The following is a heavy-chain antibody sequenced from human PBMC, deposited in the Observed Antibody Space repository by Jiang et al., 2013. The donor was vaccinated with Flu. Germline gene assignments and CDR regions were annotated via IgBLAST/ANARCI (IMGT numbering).Heavy chain of an antibody. D-gene: IGHD3-22*01. Sequence: GRFTISRDNSKNKVYLQMNSLRAEDTAVYYCAKKGYDSSGFYSFFDYWGQGTLVTVSS. CDR3: AKKGYDSSGFYSFFDY. V-gene: IGHV3-23*01. J-gene: IGHJ4*02.